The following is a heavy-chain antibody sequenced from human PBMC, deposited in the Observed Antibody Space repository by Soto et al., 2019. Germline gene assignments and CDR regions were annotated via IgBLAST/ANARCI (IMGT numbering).Heavy chain of an antibody. V-gene: IGHV2-5*02. D-gene: IGHD2-15*01. CDR1: GFSLSTSGVG. CDR3: AHRPSYCSGGSCYSGFDY. Sequence: QITLKESGPTLVKPTQTLTLTCTFSGFSLSTSGVGVGWIRQPPGKALEWLALIYWDDDKRYSPSLKSRLTITKXPXNXQLXLTMTTMDPVDTATYYCAHRPSYCSGGSCYSGFDYWGQGTLVTVSS. J-gene: IGHJ4*02. CDR2: IYWDDDK.